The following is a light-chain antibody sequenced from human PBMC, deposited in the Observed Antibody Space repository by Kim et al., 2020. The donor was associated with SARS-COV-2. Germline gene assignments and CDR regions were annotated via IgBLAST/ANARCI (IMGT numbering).Light chain of an antibody. CDR1: NIGSEA. V-gene: IGLV3-21*04. CDR2: YDN. J-gene: IGLJ2*01. Sequence: APGETAMITGGENNIGSEAVHWYQQKPGQAPVLVIYYDNNRPSEIPERFSGSNSGSTAALTISTVEAGDEADYHCQVWDGAADHPVFGGGTQLTVL. CDR3: QVWDGAADHPV.